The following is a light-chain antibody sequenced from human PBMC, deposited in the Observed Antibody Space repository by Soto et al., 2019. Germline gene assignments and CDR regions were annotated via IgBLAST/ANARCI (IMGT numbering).Light chain of an antibody. CDR1: QSVSSIY. J-gene: IGKJ5*01. CDR2: ATS. V-gene: IGKV3-20*01. CDR3: QQYGSSPIT. Sequence: ELVLTQSPATPSVSPGERATLSCRASQSVSSIYLAWYQQKPGQAPSLLIYATSSRATGIPDRFSGSGSGTDFSLTISRLEPEDFAVYYCQQYGSSPITFGQGTRLEIK.